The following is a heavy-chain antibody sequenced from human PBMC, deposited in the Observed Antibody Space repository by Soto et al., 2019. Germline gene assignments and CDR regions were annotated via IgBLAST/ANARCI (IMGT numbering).Heavy chain of an antibody. D-gene: IGHD2-15*01. CDR2: IYYSGSA. Sequence: QVQLQESGPGLVKPSQTLSLTCSVSGDSIRNGGHYWIWIRQHPGKGLEWIGSIYYSGSAYYSPSLKRRVTISVDTSKNQFYLDLRSVNVADTAMYYCARSMRPRTIEVDPPPDFWGQGILVTVSS. CDR1: GDSIRNGGHY. V-gene: IGHV4-31*03. J-gene: IGHJ4*02. CDR3: ARSMRPRTIEVDPPPDF.